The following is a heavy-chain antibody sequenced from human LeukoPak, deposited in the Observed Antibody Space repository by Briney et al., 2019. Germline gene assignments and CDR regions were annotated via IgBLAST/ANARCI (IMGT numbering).Heavy chain of an antibody. CDR3: ARGGVRQLLHAFDI. V-gene: IGHV4-30-4*08. D-gene: IGHD2-2*01. CDR2: IYYSGST. CDR1: GGSISSGDYY. J-gene: IGHJ3*02. Sequence: SQTLSLTCTVSGGSISSGDYYWSWIRQPPGKGLEWIGYIYYSGSTYYNPSLKSRVTISVDTSKNQFSLKPSSVTAADTAVYYCARGGVRQLLHAFDIWGQGTMVTVSS.